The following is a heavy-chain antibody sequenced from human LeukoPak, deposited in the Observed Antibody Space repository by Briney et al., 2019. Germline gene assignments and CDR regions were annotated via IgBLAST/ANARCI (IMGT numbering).Heavy chain of an antibody. Sequence: ASVKVSCKASGYTFTSYDINWVRQATGQGLEWMGWISAYNGNTNYAQKLQGRVTMTTDTSTSTAYMELRSLRSDDTAVYYCARVSLTVTRNWFDPWGQGTLVTVSS. D-gene: IGHD4-11*01. V-gene: IGHV1-18*01. CDR1: GYTFTSYD. CDR2: ISAYNGNT. J-gene: IGHJ5*02. CDR3: ARVSLTVTRNWFDP.